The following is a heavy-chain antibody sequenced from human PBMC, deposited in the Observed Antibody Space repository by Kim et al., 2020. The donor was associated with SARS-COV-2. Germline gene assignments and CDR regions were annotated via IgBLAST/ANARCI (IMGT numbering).Heavy chain of an antibody. CDR1: GGSFSGYY. Sequence: SETLSLTCAVYGGSFSGYYWSWIRQPPGKGLEWIGEINHSGSTNYNPSLKSRVTISVDTSKNQFSLKLSSVTAADTAVYYCARGLRRTMVRGAIIWHFD. J-gene: IGHJ4*01. CDR2: INHSGST. V-gene: IGHV4-34*01. D-gene: IGHD3-10*01. CDR3: ARGLRRTMVRGAIIWHFD.